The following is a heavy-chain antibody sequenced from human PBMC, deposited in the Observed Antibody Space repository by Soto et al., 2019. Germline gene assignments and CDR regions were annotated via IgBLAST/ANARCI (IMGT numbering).Heavy chain of an antibody. D-gene: IGHD2-21*02. J-gene: IGHJ4*02. CDR2: QHHSGSN. V-gene: IGHV4-59*01. CDR3: ARGPYCAADYPLDN. Sequence: PSETLSLTCTVSGGSIQSYFWTWIRRPPGKGLEWIGYQHHSGSNNYNPSLKSRVTMSLDTSENHFSLRLTSLTAADTAVYYCARGPYCAADYPLDNWGQGILVTVSS. CDR1: GGSIQSYF.